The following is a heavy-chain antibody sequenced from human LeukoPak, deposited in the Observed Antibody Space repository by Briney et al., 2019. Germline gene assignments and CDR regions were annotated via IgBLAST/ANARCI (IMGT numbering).Heavy chain of an antibody. CDR1: GFTFSSYA. V-gene: IGHV3-30-3*01. CDR3: ARDFWGLGTKHYYYYMDV. J-gene: IGHJ6*03. Sequence: PGGSLRLSCAASGFTFSSYAMHWVRQAPGKGLEWVAVISYDGSNKYYADSVKGRFTISRDNSKNTLYLQMNSLRAEDTTVYYCARDFWGLGTKHYYYYMDVWGKGTTVTVSS. D-gene: IGHD3-16*01. CDR2: ISYDGSNK.